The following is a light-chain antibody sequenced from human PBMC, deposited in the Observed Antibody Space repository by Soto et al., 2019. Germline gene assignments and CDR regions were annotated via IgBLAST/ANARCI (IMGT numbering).Light chain of an antibody. V-gene: IGKV3-20*01. J-gene: IGKJ1*01. CDR2: GAS. Sequence: EIVLTQSPGTLSLSPGERATLSCRASQSVSSSYLAWYQQKPGQAPRLLIYGASSRATGIPDRFSGSGSGTDFTLTISALEPEDFAAYYCQQYGSSPTFGKGTKVAIK. CDR3: QQYGSSPT. CDR1: QSVSSSY.